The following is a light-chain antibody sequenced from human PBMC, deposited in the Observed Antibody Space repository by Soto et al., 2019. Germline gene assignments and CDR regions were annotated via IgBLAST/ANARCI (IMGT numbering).Light chain of an antibody. CDR1: SSNIGSNY. J-gene: IGLJ2*01. V-gene: IGLV1-47*01. CDR2: RNN. CDR3: AAWDDSLSAPRVV. Sequence: QSALTQPPSASGTPGQRVTISCSGSSSNIGSNYVYWYQQLPGTAPKLLIYRNNQRPSGVPDRFSGSKSGTSASLAISGLRSEDEADYYCAAWDDSLSAPRVVFGGGTKVTVL.